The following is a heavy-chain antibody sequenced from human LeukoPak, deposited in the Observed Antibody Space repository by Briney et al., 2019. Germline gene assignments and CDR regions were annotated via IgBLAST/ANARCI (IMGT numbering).Heavy chain of an antibody. V-gene: IGHV4-31*11. CDR1: GDSISSGGYW. D-gene: IGHD3-16*01. CDR3: ARRDRGGYYGMDV. Sequence: SETLSLTCAVSGDSISSGGYWWSWIRQHPGKGPEWIGYISYGGNTYYNPSLKSRVTISVDTSKNQFSLKLSSVTATDTAVYYCARRDRGGYYGMDVWGQGTTVTVSS. CDR2: ISYGGNT. J-gene: IGHJ6*02.